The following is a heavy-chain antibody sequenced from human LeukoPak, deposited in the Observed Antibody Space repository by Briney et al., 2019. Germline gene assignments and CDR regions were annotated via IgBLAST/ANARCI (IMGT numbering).Heavy chain of an antibody. V-gene: IGHV1-46*01. CDR1: GYSFTSHY. CDR2: INPTGSST. J-gene: IGHJ4*02. D-gene: IGHD4-23*01. CDR3: ARGNDYGGNVADY. Sequence: GASVKVSCKASGYSFTSHYMHWVRQAPGQGLEWLGLINPTGSSTLYAQKFQGRVTMTRDMSTTTDYMELSSLRSDDTAVYYCARGNDYGGNVADYWGQGTLVTVSS.